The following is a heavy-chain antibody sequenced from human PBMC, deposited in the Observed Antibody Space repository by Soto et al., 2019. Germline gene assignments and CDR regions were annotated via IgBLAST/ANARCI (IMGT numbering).Heavy chain of an antibody. CDR3: AKVYGSGSPYFDY. CDR2: ISGSGAST. D-gene: IGHD3-10*01. Sequence: EVQLLESGGDLVQPGGSLRLSCAASGFTFRSYAMSWVRQAPGKGLKWVSAISGSGASTYYADSVKGRFTISRDNSKNTLYLQMNSLRADDTAVYYCAKVYGSGSPYFDYWGQGTLVTVSS. CDR1: GFTFRSYA. V-gene: IGHV3-23*01. J-gene: IGHJ4*02.